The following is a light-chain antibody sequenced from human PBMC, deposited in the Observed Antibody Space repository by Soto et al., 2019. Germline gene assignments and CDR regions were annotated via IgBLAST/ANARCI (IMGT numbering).Light chain of an antibody. CDR1: SSDIGAYNF. CDR3: TSWTTSTTMI. J-gene: IGLJ2*01. Sequence: QSALTQPASVSGSPGQSITISCTGISSDIGAYNFVSWYQQHPGKAPKLMLYDVNIRPSGVSNRFSGSKSGNTASLTISGLQAEDEADYYCTSWTTSTTMIFGGGTKVTVL. CDR2: DVN. V-gene: IGLV2-14*03.